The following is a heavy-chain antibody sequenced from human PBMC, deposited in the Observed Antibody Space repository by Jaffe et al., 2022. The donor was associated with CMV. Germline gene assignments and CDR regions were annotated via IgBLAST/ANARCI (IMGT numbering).Heavy chain of an antibody. CDR1: GFTLRSYS. CDR2: IWYDGSNK. D-gene: IGHD6-19*01. CDR3: AREYNSGWYDPEY. J-gene: IGHJ4*02. Sequence: QVQLVESGGGVVQPGRSLRLSCAASGFTLRSYSMHWVRQAPGKGLEWVAVIWYDGSNKYYRDSVKGRFTISRDTSTNTVYLQMDSLRAEDTAVYYCAREYNSGWYDPEYWGQGTLVTVSS. V-gene: IGHV3-33*01.